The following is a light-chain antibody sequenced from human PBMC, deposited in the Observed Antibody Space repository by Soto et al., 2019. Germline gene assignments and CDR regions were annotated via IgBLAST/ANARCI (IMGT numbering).Light chain of an antibody. CDR3: QQYNSYS. V-gene: IGKV1-5*01. CDR1: QSLDNC. Sequence: DMQMAHSPSTLRACVGDRVAISCRASQSLDNCLAWYQQKPGKAPKLLIYHASTLESGVPSRFSGSGSGTELTLTISSLQPDDFATYYCQQYNSYSFGQGTKVDIK. J-gene: IGKJ1*01. CDR2: HAS.